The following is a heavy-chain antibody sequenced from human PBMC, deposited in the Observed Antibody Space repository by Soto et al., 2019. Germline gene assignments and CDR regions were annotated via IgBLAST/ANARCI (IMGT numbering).Heavy chain of an antibody. Sequence: LRLSCAASGFTFSNYAMSWVRQVPGKGLEWVSVITYDGGDTLQAESVRGRFTIFRDNLKNTLYLQMSSLRAEDTAVYYCVKDRIAFGFDAFDIWGQGTMVTVSS. CDR3: VKDRIAFGFDAFDI. CDR1: GFTFSNYA. CDR2: ITYDGGDT. V-gene: IGHV3-23*01. J-gene: IGHJ3*02. D-gene: IGHD3-16*01.